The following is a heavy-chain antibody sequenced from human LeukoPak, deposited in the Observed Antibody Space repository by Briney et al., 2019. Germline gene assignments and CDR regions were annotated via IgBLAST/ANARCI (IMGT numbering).Heavy chain of an antibody. J-gene: IGHJ3*02. CDR1: GFTFSSYT. CDR2: ISGSSSYI. Sequence: GGSLRLSCAASGFTFSSYTMNWVRRAPGKGLEWVSSISGSSSYIYYADSVKGRFTISRHNAKNSLYLQMNSLRAEDTAVYYCARAGNDYSDAFDIWGQGTMVTVSS. CDR3: ARAGNDYSDAFDI. V-gene: IGHV3-21*01. D-gene: IGHD4-11*01.